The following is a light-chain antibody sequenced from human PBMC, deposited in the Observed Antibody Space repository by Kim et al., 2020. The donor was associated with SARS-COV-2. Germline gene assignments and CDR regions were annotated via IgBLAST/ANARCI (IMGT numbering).Light chain of an antibody. CDR2: AAS. Sequence: VGDRVTITCRASQSISSYLNWYQQKPGKAPKLLIYAASSLQSGVPSRFSGSGSGTDFTLTISSLQPEDFATYYCQQSYSTPGMFTFGPGTKVDIK. CDR3: QQSYSTPGMFT. J-gene: IGKJ3*01. CDR1: QSISSY. V-gene: IGKV1-39*01.